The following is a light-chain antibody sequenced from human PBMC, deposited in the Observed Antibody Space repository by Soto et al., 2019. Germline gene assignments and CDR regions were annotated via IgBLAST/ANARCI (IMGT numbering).Light chain of an antibody. CDR2: AAY. CDR1: QGIRND. Sequence: AIQMTQAPSSLSASVGDRVTITCRASQGIRNDLGWYQQKPGKTPKLLIYAAYSLQSGLPSRLSGSGSGTDFTLTLSSLQPEDFATYYCLQDYNSPYTFGQGTQLEIK. J-gene: IGKJ2*01. CDR3: LQDYNSPYT. V-gene: IGKV1-6*01.